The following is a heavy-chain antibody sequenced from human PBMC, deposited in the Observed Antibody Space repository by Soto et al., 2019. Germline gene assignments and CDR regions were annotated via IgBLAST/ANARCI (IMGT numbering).Heavy chain of an antibody. CDR1: GGSISSYY. J-gene: IGHJ4*02. CDR2: IYYSGST. D-gene: IGHD6-13*01. Sequence: SETLSLTCTVSGGSISSYYWSWIRQPPGKGLEWIGYIYYSGSTNYNPSLKSRVTISVDTSKNQFSLKLSSVTAADTAVYFCAKGGSSWYVTAYFDYWGQGTLVTVSS. V-gene: IGHV4-59*01. CDR3: AKGGSSWYVTAYFDY.